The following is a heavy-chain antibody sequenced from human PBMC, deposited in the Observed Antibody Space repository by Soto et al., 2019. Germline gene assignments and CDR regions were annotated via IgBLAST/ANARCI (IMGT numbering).Heavy chain of an antibody. J-gene: IGHJ5*02. CDR3: ARGTFDSSGNYFAGWFGP. CDR2: IIPNNGGT. CDR1: GYSFTDYY. V-gene: IGHV1-2*02. Sequence: QVQLEQSGAEVKKPGASVKVSCKASGYSFTDYYIHWVRQAPGQGLEWMGWIIPNNGGTKYAQKFQDRVTMTRGSSITTPYLELTRLRSDDTAVYYCARGTFDSSGNYFAGWFGPWGQGPLVTVSS. D-gene: IGHD3-22*01.